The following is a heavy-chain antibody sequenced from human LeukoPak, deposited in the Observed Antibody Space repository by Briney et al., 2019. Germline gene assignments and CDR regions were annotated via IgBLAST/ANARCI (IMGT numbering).Heavy chain of an antibody. CDR2: ISYDGSNK. J-gene: IGHJ4*02. D-gene: IGHD5-18*01. CDR1: GFTFSSYA. Sequence: PGRSLRLSCAASGFTFSSYAMHWVRQAPGKGLEWVAVISYDGSNKYYADSVKGRFTISRDNSKNTLYLQMNSLRAEDTAVYYCARGPVDTAPGSFDYWGQGTLVTVSS. CDR3: ARGPVDTAPGSFDY. V-gene: IGHV3-30-3*01.